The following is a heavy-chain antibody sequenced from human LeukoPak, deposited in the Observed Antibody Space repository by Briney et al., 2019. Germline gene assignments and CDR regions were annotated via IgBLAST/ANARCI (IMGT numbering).Heavy chain of an antibody. D-gene: IGHD3-10*01. CDR3: ARDGVGEDY. J-gene: IGHJ4*02. CDR1: GFTFSRYW. V-gene: IGHV3-74*01. Sequence: GGSLRLSCAASGFTFSRYWMHWVRQAPGKGLVWVSFIRSDGSTTYADSVKGRFTISRDNAKNTLYLQVNSLRAEDTAVYYCARDGVGEDYWGQGTLVTVSS. CDR2: IRSDGSTT.